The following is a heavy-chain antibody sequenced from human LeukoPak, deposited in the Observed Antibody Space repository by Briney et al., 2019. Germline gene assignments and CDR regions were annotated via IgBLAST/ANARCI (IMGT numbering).Heavy chain of an antibody. J-gene: IGHJ5*02. Sequence: PSETLSLTCTVSGGSISSYYRSWIRQPAGKGLEWIGRIYTSGGTNYNPSLKSLVTMSVDTSKYQYPLQLSCVTAAETAVYYCAKHRRQLAYNRLDPWGQGTLVTVSS. CDR3: AKHRRQLAYNRLDP. D-gene: IGHD6-6*01. V-gene: IGHV4-4*07. CDR2: IYTSGGT. CDR1: GGSISSYY.